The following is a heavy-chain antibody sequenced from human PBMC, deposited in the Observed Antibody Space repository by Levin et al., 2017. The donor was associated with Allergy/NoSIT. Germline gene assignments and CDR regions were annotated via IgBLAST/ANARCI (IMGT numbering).Heavy chain of an antibody. V-gene: IGHV3-13*01. Sequence: LSLTCAASGFIFRTYDMHWVRQATGKGLEWVSGIGITGDTHYSGSVKGRFTISRENAQNSLYLQMNNLRAGDTAVYYCARKAGVGFDYWGQGTLVTVSS. CDR3: ARKAGVGFDY. CDR1: GFIFRTYD. D-gene: IGHD3-10*01. J-gene: IGHJ4*02. CDR2: IGITGDT.